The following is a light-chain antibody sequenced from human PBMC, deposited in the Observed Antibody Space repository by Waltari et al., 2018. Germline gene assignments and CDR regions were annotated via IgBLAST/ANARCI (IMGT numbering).Light chain of an antibody. CDR2: QDA. J-gene: IGLJ2*01. Sequence: SYELTQPPSVSVSPGQTATITCSGNKLGDKFTSWYQQRPGQSPVLVIHQDAKRPSGIPERVVGSNSGNTATLTIRGTQAVDEADYDCQAWDNSLAIFGGGTRLTV. V-gene: IGLV3-1*01. CDR1: KLGDKF. CDR3: QAWDNSLAI.